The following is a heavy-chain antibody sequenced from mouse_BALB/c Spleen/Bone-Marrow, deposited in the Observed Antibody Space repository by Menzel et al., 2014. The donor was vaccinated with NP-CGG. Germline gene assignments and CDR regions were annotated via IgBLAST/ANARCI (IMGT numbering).Heavy chain of an antibody. CDR3: ARRGNWDGRAAMDY. CDR1: GFTFSSYG. J-gene: IGHJ4*01. Sequence: EVKLVESGGDLVRPGGSLKLSCAASGFTFSSYGMSWVRQTPDKRLEWVATINSGGVNTYYIDSVKGRFTISRDNAKNTLYLQMSCLKSEDTAMYHCARRGNWDGRAAMDYWGQGTSVTVSS. D-gene: IGHD4-1*01. CDR2: INSGGVNT. V-gene: IGHV5-6*02.